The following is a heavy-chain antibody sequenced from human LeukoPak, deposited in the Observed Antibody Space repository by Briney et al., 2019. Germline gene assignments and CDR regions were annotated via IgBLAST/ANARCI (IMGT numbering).Heavy chain of an antibody. CDR1: GFTFSSYW. V-gene: IGHV3-7*01. D-gene: IGHD5-18*01. J-gene: IGHJ3*02. Sequence: PGGSLRLSCAASGFTFSSYWMSWVRQAPGKGLEWVANIKQDGSEKYYVDSVKGRFTISRDNAKNSLYLQMNSLRAEDTAVYYCARESGYSYGYSAFDIWGQGTMVTVSS. CDR2: IKQDGSEK. CDR3: ARESGYSYGYSAFDI.